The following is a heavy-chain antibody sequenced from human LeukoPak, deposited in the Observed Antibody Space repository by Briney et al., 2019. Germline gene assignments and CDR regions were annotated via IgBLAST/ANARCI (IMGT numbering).Heavy chain of an antibody. J-gene: IGHJ4*02. V-gene: IGHV3-11*01. CDR1: GFTFSDYY. Sequence: GGSLRLSCAASGFTFSDYYMSWIRQAPGKGLEWVSYISSSGSTIYYADSVKGRFTISRDNAKNSLYLQMNSLRAEDTAVYYCARDLRGYCSSTSCSTLDYWGQGTLVTVSS. CDR3: ARDLRGYCSSTSCSTLDY. CDR2: ISSSGSTI. D-gene: IGHD2-2*01.